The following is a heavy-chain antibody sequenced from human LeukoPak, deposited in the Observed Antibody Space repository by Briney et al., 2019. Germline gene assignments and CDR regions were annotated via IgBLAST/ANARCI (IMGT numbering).Heavy chain of an antibody. D-gene: IGHD3-10*01. CDR3: VRRGLIETEYLER. CDR2: ISSSGTTT. CDR1: GFTFNTFS. J-gene: IGHJ1*01. Sequence: GGSLRLSCAASGFTFNTFSLNWVRQAPGKGPEWVSYISSSGTTTYYADSVKGRFTISRDNAKHSLFLQMNSLRAEDTAVYYCVRRGLIETEYLERWGQGTLVIVSS. V-gene: IGHV3-48*04.